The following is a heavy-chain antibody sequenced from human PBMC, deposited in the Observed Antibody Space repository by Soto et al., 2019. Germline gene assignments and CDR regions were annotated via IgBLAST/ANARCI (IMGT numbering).Heavy chain of an antibody. CDR1: GFTFSSYA. V-gene: IGHV3-23*01. J-gene: IGHJ4*02. CDR3: AGRGSGSYYDY. D-gene: IGHD1-26*01. CDR2: ISGSGGST. Sequence: EVQLLESGGGLVQPGGSLRLSCAASGFTFSSYAMRWVRQAPGQGLEWVSAISGSGGSTYYADSVKGRFTISRDNSKNTLYLQMNSLRAVDTAVYYCAGRGSGSYYDYWGQGTLVTVSS.